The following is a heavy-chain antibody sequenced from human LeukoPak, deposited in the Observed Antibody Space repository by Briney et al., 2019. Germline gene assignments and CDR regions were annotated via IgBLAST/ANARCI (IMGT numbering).Heavy chain of an antibody. CDR1: GFAFSSYA. Sequence: GGSLRLSCAASGFAFSSYAMSWVRQAPGKGLEWVSGISSSGGSTDNADSVKGRFTISRDNSKNTLYLQMNSLRAEDTAVYYCAKEGYYDSSHFQHWGQGTLVTVSS. V-gene: IGHV3-23*01. CDR3: AKEGYYDSSHFQH. CDR2: ISSSGGST. J-gene: IGHJ1*01. D-gene: IGHD3-22*01.